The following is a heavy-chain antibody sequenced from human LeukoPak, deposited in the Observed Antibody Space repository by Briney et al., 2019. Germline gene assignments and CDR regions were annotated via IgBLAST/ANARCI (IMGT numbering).Heavy chain of an antibody. V-gene: IGHV4-59*01. CDR1: GGSISSYY. CDR3: AREHCSGGSCYPDD. J-gene: IGHJ4*02. D-gene: IGHD2-15*01. CDR2: IYYSGST. Sequence: SETLSLTCTVSGGSISSYYWSWIRQPPGQGLEGIGYIYYSGSTNYNPSLKSRVTISVDTSKNQFSLKLSSVTAADTAVYYCAREHCSGGSCYPDDWGQGTLVTVSS.